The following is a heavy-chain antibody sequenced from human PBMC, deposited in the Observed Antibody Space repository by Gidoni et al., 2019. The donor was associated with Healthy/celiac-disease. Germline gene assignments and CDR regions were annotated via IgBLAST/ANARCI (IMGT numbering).Heavy chain of an antibody. CDR3: ASVWFGELWGNNWFDP. CDR2: ISSSGSTI. D-gene: IGHD3-10*01. J-gene: IGHJ5*02. Sequence: QVQLVESGGGLVKPGGSLRLSCAASGFTFSDYYMSWIRQAPGKGLDWVSSISSSGSTIYYADSVKGRFTISRDNAKNSLYLQMNSLRAEDTAVYYCASVWFGELWGNNWFDPWGQGTLVTVSS. V-gene: IGHV3-11*01. CDR1: GFTFSDYY.